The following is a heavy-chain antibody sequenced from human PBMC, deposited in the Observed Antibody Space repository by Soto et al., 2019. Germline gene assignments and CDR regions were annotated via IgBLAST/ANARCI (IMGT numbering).Heavy chain of an antibody. CDR1: CYTVTSYG. V-gene: IGHV1-18*01. CDR2: ISAYNGNT. Sequence: SVKVSCKASCYTVTSYGISWVRQAPGQGLEWMGWISAYNGNTNYAQKLQGRVTMNTDTSTSTAYMELRSLRSDDTAVYYCARDLGSSGFYGMDVWGQGTTVTVSS. J-gene: IGHJ6*02. CDR3: ARDLGSSGFYGMDV. D-gene: IGHD6-19*01.